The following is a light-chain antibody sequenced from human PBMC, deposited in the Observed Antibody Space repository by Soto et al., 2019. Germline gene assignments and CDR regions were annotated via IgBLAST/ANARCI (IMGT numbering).Light chain of an antibody. Sequence: QSALTQPASVSGSPGQSITISCTGTSSDVGGYNYVSWYQQHPGKAPKLMIYDVSNRPSGVSNRFSGSKSGSMASLTISGLQAEDEADYYCSSYTSSSTYVFGTGTKLTVL. CDR2: DVS. J-gene: IGLJ1*01. CDR1: SSDVGGYNY. CDR3: SSYTSSSTYV. V-gene: IGLV2-14*01.